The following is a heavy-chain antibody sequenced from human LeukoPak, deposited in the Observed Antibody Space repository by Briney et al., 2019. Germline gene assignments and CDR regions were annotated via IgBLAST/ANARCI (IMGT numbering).Heavy chain of an antibody. D-gene: IGHD1-26*01. CDR3: ARAVGAIPVN. V-gene: IGHV3-7*01. CDR2: IREDGGDK. J-gene: IGHJ4*02. Sequence: GGSLRLSCAASGFTFSNHWMTWVRQAPGKGLEWVANIREDGGDKYYVASVKGRFTISRDDAKNSLYLQMSSLRVDDTAMYYCARAVGAIPVNWGQGTLVTVSS. CDR1: GFTFSNHW.